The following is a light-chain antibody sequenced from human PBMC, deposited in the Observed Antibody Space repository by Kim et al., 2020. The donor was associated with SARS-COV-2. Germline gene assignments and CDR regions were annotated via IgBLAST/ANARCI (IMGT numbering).Light chain of an antibody. Sequence: SSELTQDPAVSVALGQTVRITCQGDSLRSYYASWYQQRPGQAPLLVIYDKNNRPSGIPDRFSGSSSGNTASLTITGAQAEDEADYYCNSRESGVTHVVFG. CDR2: DKN. V-gene: IGLV3-19*01. CDR1: SLRSYY. CDR3: NSRESGVTHVV. J-gene: IGLJ3*02.